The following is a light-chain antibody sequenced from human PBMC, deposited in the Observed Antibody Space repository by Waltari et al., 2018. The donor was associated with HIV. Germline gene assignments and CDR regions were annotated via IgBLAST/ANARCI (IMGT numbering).Light chain of an antibody. CDR3: GTRDNDLGPVV. Sequence: SVLTQPPSKSAAPGPTVTISCTGHNSNIGSTYVSWYQHLPGASPRLIIYESTKRPSLISDRFSASKSDTTATLDIAGLQPGDEAMYYCGTRDNDLGPVVLGGGTWVTVL. CDR1: NSNIGSTY. CDR2: EST. V-gene: IGLV1-51*02. J-gene: IGLJ2*01.